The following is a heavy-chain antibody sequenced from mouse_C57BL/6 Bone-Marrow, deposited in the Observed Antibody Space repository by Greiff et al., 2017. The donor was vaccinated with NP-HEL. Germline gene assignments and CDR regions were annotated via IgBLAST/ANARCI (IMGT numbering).Heavy chain of an antibody. Sequence: QVQLQQPGAELVKPGASVKLSCKASGYTFTSYWMHWVKQRPGRGLEWIGRIDPNSGGTKYNEKFKSKATLTVDKPSSKAYMQLSSLTSEDSAVYYCARGRRDYYGSSPWFAYWGQGTLVTVSA. J-gene: IGHJ3*01. D-gene: IGHD1-1*01. CDR1: GYTFTSYW. V-gene: IGHV1-72*01. CDR3: ARGRRDYYGSSPWFAY. CDR2: IDPNSGGT.